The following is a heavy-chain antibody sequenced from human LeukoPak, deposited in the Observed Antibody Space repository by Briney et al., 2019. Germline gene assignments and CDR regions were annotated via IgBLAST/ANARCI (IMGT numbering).Heavy chain of an antibody. J-gene: IGHJ4*02. V-gene: IGHV4-59*01. D-gene: IGHD5-18*01. Sequence: PSETLSLTCTVSGGSISSYYWTWIRQPPGKGLEWIGYIYYSGSTNYNPSLKSRVTISVDTSKNQFSLKLNSVTAADTAVYYCARGAYNDGIDYWGQGTLVTVSS. CDR1: GGSISSYY. CDR3: ARGAYNDGIDY. CDR2: IYYSGST.